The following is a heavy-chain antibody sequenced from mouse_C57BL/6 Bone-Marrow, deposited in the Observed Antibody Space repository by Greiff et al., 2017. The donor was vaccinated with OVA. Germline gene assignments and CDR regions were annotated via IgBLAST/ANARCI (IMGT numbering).Heavy chain of an antibody. CDR2: IYPRDGST. V-gene: IGHV1-78*01. J-gene: IGHJ1*03. Sequence: VQLQQSDAELVKPGASVKISCKVSGYTFTDHTIHWMKQRPEQGLEWIGYIYPRDGSTKYNEKFKGKATLTADKSSSSAYMQLNSLTSEDSAVYFCARKMYYYGSSYWYFDVWGTGTTVTVSS. D-gene: IGHD1-1*01. CDR1: GYTFTDHT. CDR3: ARKMYYYGSSYWYFDV.